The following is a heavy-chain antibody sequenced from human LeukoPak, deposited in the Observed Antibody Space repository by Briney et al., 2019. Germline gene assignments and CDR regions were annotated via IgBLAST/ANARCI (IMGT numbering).Heavy chain of an antibody. CDR1: GFTFNNYW. CDR2: IKQDGSEK. CDR3: ARDSLTTVTTYWFDP. Sequence: GGSLRLSCAASGFTFNNYWMTWVRQAPGKGLEWVATIKQDGSEKYYVDSVKGRFTISRDNAKNSLYLQMNSLRAEDTAVYYCARDSLTTVTTYWFDPWGQGTLVTVSS. V-gene: IGHV3-7*01. J-gene: IGHJ5*02. D-gene: IGHD4-17*01.